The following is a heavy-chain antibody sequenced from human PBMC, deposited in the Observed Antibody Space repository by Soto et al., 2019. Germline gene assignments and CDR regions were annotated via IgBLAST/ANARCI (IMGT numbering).Heavy chain of an antibody. D-gene: IGHD3-9*01. CDR3: ARHSPYYDILTGYSPAFDY. CDR2: IYYSGST. Sequence: SETLSLTCTVSGGSISSYYWSWIRQPPGKGLEWIGYIYYSGSTNYNPSLKSRVTISVDTSKNQFSLKLSSVTAADTAVYYCARHSPYYDILTGYSPAFDYWGQGTLVTVS. J-gene: IGHJ4*02. CDR1: GGSISSYY. V-gene: IGHV4-59*01.